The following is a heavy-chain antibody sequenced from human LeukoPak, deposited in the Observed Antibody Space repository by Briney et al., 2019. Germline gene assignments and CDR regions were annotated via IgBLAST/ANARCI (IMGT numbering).Heavy chain of an antibody. CDR2: IYYSGST. J-gene: IGHJ4*02. Sequence: SQTLSLTCTVSGGSISSGGYYWSWLRQHPGKGLEWIGYIYYSGSTYYNPSLKSRVTISVDTSKNQFSLKLSSVTAADTAVYYCASGYYDILTGYYNYFDYWGQGTLVTVSS. D-gene: IGHD3-9*01. CDR3: ASGYYDILTGYYNYFDY. CDR1: GGSISSGGYY. V-gene: IGHV4-31*03.